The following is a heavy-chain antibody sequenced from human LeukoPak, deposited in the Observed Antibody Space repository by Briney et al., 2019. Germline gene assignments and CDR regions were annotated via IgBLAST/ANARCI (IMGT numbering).Heavy chain of an antibody. V-gene: IGHV4-39*07. CDR1: GGSISSSSYY. D-gene: IGHD3-22*01. Sequence: SETLSLTCTVSGGSISSSSYYWGWIRQPPGTGLEWIGSIYYSGSTYYNPSLKSRVTISVDTSKNQFSLKLSSVTAADTAVYYCARGLLITGAVATPLNSSGYYFDAFDIWGQGTMVTVSS. CDR3: ARGLLITGAVATPLNSSGYYFDAFDI. J-gene: IGHJ3*02. CDR2: IYYSGST.